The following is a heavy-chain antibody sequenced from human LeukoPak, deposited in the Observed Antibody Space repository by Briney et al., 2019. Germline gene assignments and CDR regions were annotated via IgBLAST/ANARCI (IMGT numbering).Heavy chain of an antibody. D-gene: IGHD5-18*01. CDR1: GFTFSSYS. Sequence: GGSLRLSCAASGFTFSSYSMNWVRQAPGKGLEWVSSISSSSSYIYYADSVKGRFTISRDNAQNSLYLQMNSLRAEDTAVYYCARDRDTAMVRYDYWGQGTLVTVSS. V-gene: IGHV3-21*01. CDR2: ISSSSSYI. J-gene: IGHJ4*02. CDR3: ARDRDTAMVRYDY.